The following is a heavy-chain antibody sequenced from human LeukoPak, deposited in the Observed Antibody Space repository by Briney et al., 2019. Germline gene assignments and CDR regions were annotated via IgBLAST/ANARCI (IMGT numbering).Heavy chain of an antibody. CDR2: ISGSGSII. Sequence: GGSRRPSCAASGFSFSSYEMNWVRQAPGKGLEWDSYISGSGSIIYYADSVKGRFTVSRDNAKNSLYLQMNDLRAEDTAVYYCAREDSDYSNYDFWGQGTLVTVSS. CDR1: GFSFSSYE. CDR3: AREDSDYSNYDF. V-gene: IGHV3-48*03. D-gene: IGHD4-11*01. J-gene: IGHJ4*02.